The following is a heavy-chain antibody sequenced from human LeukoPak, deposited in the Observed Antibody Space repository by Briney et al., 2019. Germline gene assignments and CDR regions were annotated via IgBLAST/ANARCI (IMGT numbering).Heavy chain of an antibody. Sequence: ASVKVSCKASGYTFTSHGISWVRQAPGQGLEWMGWISAYNGNTNYAQKLQGRVTMTTDTSTSTAYMELRSLRSDDTAVYYCARVRGEQYSSSWRSFDYWGQGTLVTVSS. CDR1: GYTFTSHG. D-gene: IGHD6-13*01. CDR3: ARVRGEQYSSSWRSFDY. CDR2: ISAYNGNT. V-gene: IGHV1-18*01. J-gene: IGHJ4*02.